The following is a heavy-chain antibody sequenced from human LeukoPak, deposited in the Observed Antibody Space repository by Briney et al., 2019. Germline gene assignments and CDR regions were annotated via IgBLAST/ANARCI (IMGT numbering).Heavy chain of an antibody. Sequence: PGGSLRLSCAASGFTFSSYAMSWVRQAPGKGLEWVSAISGSGGSTYYADSVKGRFTISRDNSKNTLYLQMNSLRAEDTAVYYCATQGVSAHDAFDIWGQGTMVTVSS. CDR3: ATQGVSAHDAFDI. J-gene: IGHJ3*02. CDR2: ISGSGGST. CDR1: GFTFSSYA. V-gene: IGHV3-23*01. D-gene: IGHD3-10*01.